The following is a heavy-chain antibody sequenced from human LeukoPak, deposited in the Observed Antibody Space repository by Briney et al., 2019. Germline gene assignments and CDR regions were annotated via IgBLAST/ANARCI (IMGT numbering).Heavy chain of an antibody. CDR3: ARDRPTGSYYSIDY. D-gene: IGHD1-26*01. J-gene: IGHJ4*02. CDR1: GFTFNEFG. Sequence: PGGSLRLSCAASGFTFNEFGVHWVRQAPGQGLEWVALIWYDGSNKYYADSVKGRFTISRDNSKNTVYLQMNSLRVEDTAIYYCARDRPTGSYYSIDYWGQGTLAIVSS. CDR2: IWYDGSNK. V-gene: IGHV3-33*01.